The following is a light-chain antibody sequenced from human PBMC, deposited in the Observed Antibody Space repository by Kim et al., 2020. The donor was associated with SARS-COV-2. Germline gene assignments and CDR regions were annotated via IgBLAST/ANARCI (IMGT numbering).Light chain of an antibody. Sequence: GQSITISCTETSSDISNYNYVAWYQQHTGKAPKLMIYDVNKRPSGVSDRFSGSKSGNTASLTISGLQTEDEADYFCSSFTITRTYVFGTGTKVTVL. CDR3: SSFTITRTYV. J-gene: IGLJ1*01. V-gene: IGLV2-14*03. CDR2: DVN. CDR1: SSDISNYNY.